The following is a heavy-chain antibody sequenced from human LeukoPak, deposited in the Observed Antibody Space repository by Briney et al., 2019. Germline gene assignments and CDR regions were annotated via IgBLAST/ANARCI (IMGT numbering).Heavy chain of an antibody. Sequence: PGGSLRLSCAASGFTFNSNAMHWVRQTPGKGLEWVSSVSTGGSSTYYADSVKGRFTISRDNSKNTLYLQMNSLRAEDTAIYYCAKDRSNSGTSFNCWGQGTLVTVSS. CDR3: AKDRSNSGTSFNC. V-gene: IGHV3-23*01. J-gene: IGHJ4*02. CDR1: GFTFNSNA. CDR2: VSTGGSST. D-gene: IGHD1-26*01.